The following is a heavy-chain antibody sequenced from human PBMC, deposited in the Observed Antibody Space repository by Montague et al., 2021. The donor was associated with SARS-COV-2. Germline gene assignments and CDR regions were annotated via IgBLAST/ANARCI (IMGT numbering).Heavy chain of an antibody. CDR1: GGSISSYY. V-gene: IGHV4-59*01. CDR3: ARVVVDLTFWLGVYYYYYYMDY. J-gene: IGHJ6*03. D-gene: IGHD2-8*01. Sequence: SETLSLTCTVYGGSISSYYWSWIRQPPGKGLEWIGYINYSGSTNYNPSLKSRVTISVDTSKNQFSLKLSSMTAADTAVYYCARVVVDLTFWLGVYYYYYYMDYWGQGTTVTVSS. CDR2: INYSGST.